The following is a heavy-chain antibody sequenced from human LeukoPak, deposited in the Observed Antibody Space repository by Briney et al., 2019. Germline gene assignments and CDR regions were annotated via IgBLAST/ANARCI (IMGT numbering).Heavy chain of an antibody. J-gene: IGHJ4*02. CDR2: TIPIFGTA. CDR1: GGTFSSYA. D-gene: IGHD5-24*01. V-gene: IGHV1-69*13. Sequence: SVKVSCKASGGTFSSYAISWVRQAPGQGLEWMGGTIPIFGTANYAQKFQGRVTITADESTSTAYMELSSLRSEDTAVYYCARGFYQRARWLHPREGGYYFDYWGQGTLVTVSS. CDR3: ARGFYQRARWLHPREGGYYFDY.